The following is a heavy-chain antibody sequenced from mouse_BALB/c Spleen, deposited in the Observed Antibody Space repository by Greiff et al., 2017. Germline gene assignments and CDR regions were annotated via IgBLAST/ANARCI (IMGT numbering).Heavy chain of an antibody. CDR3: ARGGYYRYDEGFAY. Sequence: EVQLVESGGGLVKPGGSLKLSCAASGFTFSSYAMSWVRQTPEKRLEWVASISSGGSSYYPDSVKGRFTISRDNARNILYLQMSSLRSEDTAMYYCARGGYYRYDEGFAYWGQGTLVTVSA. V-gene: IGHV5-6-5*01. CDR2: ISSGGSS. J-gene: IGHJ3*01. CDR1: GFTFSSYA. D-gene: IGHD2-14*01.